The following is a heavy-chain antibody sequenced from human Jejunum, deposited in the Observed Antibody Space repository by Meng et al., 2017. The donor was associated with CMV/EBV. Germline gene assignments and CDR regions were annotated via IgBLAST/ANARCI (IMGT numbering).Heavy chain of an antibody. CDR2: IIPIFGTA. CDR3: ARARLGGYCSSTSCADNWFDP. CDR1: GGSXCCYA. J-gene: IGHJ5*02. V-gene: IGHV1-69*05. Sequence: QVQLVQSGAEVXXXXXXVTXSXXXSGGSXCCYAISWVRQAPGQGLEWMGGIIPIFGTANYAQKLQGRVTMTTDTSTSTAYMELRSLRSDDTAVYYCARARLGGYCSSTSCADNWFDPWGQGTLVTVSS. D-gene: IGHD2-2*01.